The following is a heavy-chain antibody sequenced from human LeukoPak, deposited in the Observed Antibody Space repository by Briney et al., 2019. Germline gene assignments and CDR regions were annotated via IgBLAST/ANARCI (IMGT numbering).Heavy chain of an antibody. V-gene: IGHV4-34*01. D-gene: IGHD2-21*02. CDR1: GGSFSGYY. J-gene: IGHJ5*02. CDR2: INHSGST. CDR3: ASSRFPVVTANWFDP. Sequence: PSETPSLTCAVYGGSFSGYYWSWIRQPPGRGLEWIGEINHSGSTNYNPSLKSRVTISVDTSKNQFSLKLSSVTAADTAVYYCASSRFPVVTANWFDPWGQGTLVTVSS.